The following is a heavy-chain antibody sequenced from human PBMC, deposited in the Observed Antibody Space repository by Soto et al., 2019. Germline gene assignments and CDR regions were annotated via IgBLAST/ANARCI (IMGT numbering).Heavy chain of an antibody. Sequence: SVKVSCKASGFTFTSSTVQWVRQARGQRLEWIGWIVVGSGDTNYAQKFQERVTINRDMSTSTAYMELSSLRSDDTAVYYCAAEITDTVMDRHFDCWGQGTLVTVSS. D-gene: IGHD5-18*01. CDR2: IVVGSGDT. CDR1: GFTFTSST. V-gene: IGHV1-58*01. J-gene: IGHJ4*02. CDR3: AAEITDTVMDRHFDC.